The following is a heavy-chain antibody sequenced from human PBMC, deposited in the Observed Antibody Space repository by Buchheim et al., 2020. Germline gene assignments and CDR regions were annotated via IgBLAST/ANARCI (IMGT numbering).Heavy chain of an antibody. CDR1: GFTFSVYD. J-gene: IGHJ4*02. Sequence: QVQLVESGGGVVQPGRSLRLSCAESGFTFSVYDMHWVRQAPGKGLEWVAVTSYDGSVKHYADSVKGRFTISRDNSKNTLYLEMNSLGLDDTSVYYCARSPGGNYEAYFDYWGQG. CDR3: ARSPGGNYEAYFDY. D-gene: IGHD1-26*01. CDR2: TSYDGSVK. V-gene: IGHV3-30*03.